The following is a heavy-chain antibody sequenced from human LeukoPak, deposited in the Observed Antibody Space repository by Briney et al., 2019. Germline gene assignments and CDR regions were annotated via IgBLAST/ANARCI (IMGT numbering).Heavy chain of an antibody. CDR2: ISSSGSTI. CDR3: ASIAAAGTLFDY. CDR1: GFTFSDYY. V-gene: IGHV3-11*04. Sequence: NPGGSLRLSCAASGFTFSDYYMRWIRQAPGKGLEGVSYISSSGSTIYYADSVKGRFTISRDNAKNSLYLQMNSLRAEDTAVYCCASIAAAGTLFDYWGQGTLVTVSS. D-gene: IGHD6-13*01. J-gene: IGHJ4*02.